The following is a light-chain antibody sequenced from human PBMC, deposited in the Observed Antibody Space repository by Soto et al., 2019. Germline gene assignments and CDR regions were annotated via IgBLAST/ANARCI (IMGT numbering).Light chain of an antibody. Sequence: EIMMTQSPATLSVSPGERATLSCRASQSVSSKLAWFQQKPGQAPRLLIYGASTRATGLPARFSGTGSGAEFTLTISSLQSEDLAVYYCQQYNNWPHTFGQGTTLEIK. CDR3: QQYNNWPHT. CDR1: QSVSSK. V-gene: IGKV3-15*01. CDR2: GAS. J-gene: IGKJ2*01.